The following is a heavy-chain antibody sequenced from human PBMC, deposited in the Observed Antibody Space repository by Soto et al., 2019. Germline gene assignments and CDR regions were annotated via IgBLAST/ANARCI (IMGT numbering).Heavy chain of an antibody. J-gene: IGHJ6*02. CDR1: GGSFSGYY. CDR2: NNHSGST. V-gene: IGHV4-34*01. D-gene: IGHD5-12*01. Sequence: PSETLSLTCAVYGGSFSGYYWSWIRQPPGKGLEWIGENNHSGSTNYNPSLKSRVTITVDTSKNQFSLKLSSVTAADTAVYYCARVGGGLQLPHYYYGMDVWGQGTTVTVSS. CDR3: ARVGGGLQLPHYYYGMDV.